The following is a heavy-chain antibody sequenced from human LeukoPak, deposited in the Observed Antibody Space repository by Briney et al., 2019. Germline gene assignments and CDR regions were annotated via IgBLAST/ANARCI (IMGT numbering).Heavy chain of an antibody. J-gene: IGHJ4*02. CDR3: ATTTETYYYGSGSFKWDY. CDR1: GYTFSNSG. Sequence: ASVKVSCKASGYTFSNSGVSWVRQAPGQGLEWVGWISIYNGLTTYAQRLQGRVTMTEDTSTDTAYMELSSLRSEDTAVYYCATTTETYYYGSGSFKWDYWGQGTLVTVSS. V-gene: IGHV1-18*01. D-gene: IGHD3-10*01. CDR2: ISIYNGLT.